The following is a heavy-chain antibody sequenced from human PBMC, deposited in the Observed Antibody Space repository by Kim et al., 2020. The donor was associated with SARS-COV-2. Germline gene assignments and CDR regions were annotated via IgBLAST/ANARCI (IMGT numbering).Heavy chain of an antibody. CDR1: GYTFTSYG. CDR2: ISAYNGNT. CDR3: ARDLSELYCSGGSCYLWAPYNWFDP. D-gene: IGHD2-15*01. V-gene: IGHV1-18*01. J-gene: IGHJ5*02. Sequence: ASVKVSCKASGYTFTSYGISWVRQAPGQGLEWMGWISAYNGNTNYAQKLQGRVTMTTDTSTSTAYMELRSLRSDDTAVYYCARDLSELYCSGGSCYLWAPYNWFDPWGQGTLVTVSS.